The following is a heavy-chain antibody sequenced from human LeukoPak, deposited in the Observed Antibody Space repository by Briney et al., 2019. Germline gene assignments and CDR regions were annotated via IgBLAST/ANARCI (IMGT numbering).Heavy chain of an antibody. D-gene: IGHD3-10*01. V-gene: IGHV1-69*04. CDR1: GGTFISYA. CDR2: IIPILGIA. CDR3: AREAQGSYYGSGSFRWNWFDP. Sequence: GSSVKVSCKASGGTFISYAISWVRQAPGQGLEWMGGIIPILGIANYAQKFQGRVTITADKSTSTAYMELSSLRSEDTAVYYCAREAQGSYYGSGSFRWNWFDPWGQGTLVTVSS. J-gene: IGHJ5*02.